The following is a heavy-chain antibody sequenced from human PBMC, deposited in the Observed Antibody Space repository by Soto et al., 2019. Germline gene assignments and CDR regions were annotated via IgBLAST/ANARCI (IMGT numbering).Heavy chain of an antibody. J-gene: IGHJ3*02. V-gene: IGHV1-2*04. CDR3: ARSSWYYDSSGYYYGDAFDI. Sequence: ASVKVSCKASGYTFTGYYMHWVRQAPGQGLEWMGWINPNSGGTNYAQKFQGWVTMTRDTSISTAYMELSRLRSDDTAVYYCARSSWYYDSSGYYYGDAFDIWGQGTMVTVSS. CDR1: GYTFTGYY. CDR2: INPNSGGT. D-gene: IGHD3-22*01.